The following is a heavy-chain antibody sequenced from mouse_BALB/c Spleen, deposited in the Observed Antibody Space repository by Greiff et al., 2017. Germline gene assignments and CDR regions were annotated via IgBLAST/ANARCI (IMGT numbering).Heavy chain of an antibody. J-gene: IGHJ1*01. Sequence: QVQLKQPGAELVKPGASVKLSCKASGYTFTSYWMHWVKQRPGQGLEWLGEINPSNGRTNYNEKFKSKATLTVDKSSSTAYMQLSSLTSEDSAVYYCARRITGTGYFDVWGAGTTVTVSS. V-gene: IGHV1S81*02. CDR1: GYTFTSYW. CDR3: ARRITGTGYFDV. CDR2: INPSNGRT. D-gene: IGHD4-1*01.